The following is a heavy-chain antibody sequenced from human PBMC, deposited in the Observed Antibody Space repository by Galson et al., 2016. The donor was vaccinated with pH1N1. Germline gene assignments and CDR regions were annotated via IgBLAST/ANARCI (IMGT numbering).Heavy chain of an antibody. CDR2: INTNTGNP. CDR1: GYTFTSNA. V-gene: IGHV7-4-1*04. Sequence: SVKVSCKASGYTFTSNAMNWVRQAPGRGLEWMGRINTNTGNPTYAQGFTGRFVFSLDTSVSMAYLQISSLKAEDTAVYYCARSYCSSTSCYGGSYYYYGMDVWGQGTTVTVSS. D-gene: IGHD2-2*01. J-gene: IGHJ6*02. CDR3: ARSYCSSTSCYGGSYYYYGMDV.